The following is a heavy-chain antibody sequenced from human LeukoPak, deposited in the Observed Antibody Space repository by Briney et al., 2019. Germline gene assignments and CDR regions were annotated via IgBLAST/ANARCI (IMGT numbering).Heavy chain of an antibody. Sequence: PGGSLRLSCAASGFTFSSNTMSWVRQAPGKGLEWVSAITGSGDSTYHADSVKGRFTISRDNSKNTLYLQMNSLRAEDTAVYYCAKANYHDSSGHYENLDYWGQGTLVTASS. CDR1: GFTFSSNT. J-gene: IGHJ4*02. D-gene: IGHD3-22*01. CDR2: ITGSGDST. CDR3: AKANYHDSSGHYENLDY. V-gene: IGHV3-23*01.